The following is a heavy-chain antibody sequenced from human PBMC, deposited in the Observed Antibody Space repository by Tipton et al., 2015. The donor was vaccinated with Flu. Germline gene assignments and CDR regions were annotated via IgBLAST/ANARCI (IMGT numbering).Heavy chain of an antibody. CDR1: GGSISNYY. CDR2: IYTSGST. V-gene: IGHV4-4*07. D-gene: IGHD3-10*01. CDR3: AREAAPTPGAGYQYES. J-gene: IGHJ5*02. Sequence: PGLVKPSETLSLTCTVSGGSISNYYWSWIRQPPGKGLQWIGRIYTSGSTDYNPSLKGRVTMSVDTSRNQFSLRLSSVTAADTAVYFCAREAAPTPGAGYQYESWGKGKLVTVSS.